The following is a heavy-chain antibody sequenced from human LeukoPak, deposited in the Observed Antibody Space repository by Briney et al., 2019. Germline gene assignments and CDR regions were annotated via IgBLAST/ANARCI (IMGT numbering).Heavy chain of an antibody. Sequence: SETLSLTCTVSGGSISSYYWSWIRQPPGKGLEWIGYIYYSGSTNYNPSLKSRVTISVDTSKNQFSLKLSSVTAADTAVYYCARQQQLVQGGFDYWGQGTLVTVSS. J-gene: IGHJ4*02. CDR1: GGSISSYY. CDR2: IYYSGST. D-gene: IGHD6-13*01. V-gene: IGHV4-59*08. CDR3: ARQQQLVQGGFDY.